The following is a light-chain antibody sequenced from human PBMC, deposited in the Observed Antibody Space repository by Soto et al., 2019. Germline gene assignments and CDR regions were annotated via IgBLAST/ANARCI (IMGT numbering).Light chain of an antibody. CDR1: QRINSD. CDR3: QQSYSTPWT. J-gene: IGKJ1*01. V-gene: IGKV1-39*01. Sequence: DIQMTQSPSPLSASVGDRIAITCRASQRINSDLNWYQHKPGKAPKLLIYGSSTLQSGVPSRFIGSGSGTDFTLTISRPQPEDFLTYYCQQSYSTPWTFGQGTTVEVK. CDR2: GSS.